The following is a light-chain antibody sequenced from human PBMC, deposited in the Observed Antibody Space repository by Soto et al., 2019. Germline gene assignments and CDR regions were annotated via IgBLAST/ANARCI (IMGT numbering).Light chain of an antibody. V-gene: IGKV1-5*01. CDR1: QSISSW. J-gene: IGKJ4*01. Sequence: DITMTQAPSTLSVPLGDRVTITCRASQSISSWFAWYQQKAGKAAKLLIYDASTLERGVPCTFSGSGSGTEFTLTISCRLLVYLATSYNNLYISHPLTCGGGTK. CDR2: DAS. CDR3: NLYISHPLT.